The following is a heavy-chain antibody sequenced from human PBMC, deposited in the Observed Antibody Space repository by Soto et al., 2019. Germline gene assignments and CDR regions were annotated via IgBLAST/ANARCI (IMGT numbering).Heavy chain of an antibody. Sequence: GGSLRLSCAASGFTFSSYSMNWVRQAPGKGLEWVSYISSSSSTIYYADSVKGRFTISRDNAKNSLYLQMNSLRAEDTAVYYCARESVTKIDYWGQGTLVTVSS. CDR1: GFTFSSYS. CDR3: ARESVTKIDY. D-gene: IGHD3-3*01. CDR2: ISSSSSTI. V-gene: IGHV3-48*01. J-gene: IGHJ4*02.